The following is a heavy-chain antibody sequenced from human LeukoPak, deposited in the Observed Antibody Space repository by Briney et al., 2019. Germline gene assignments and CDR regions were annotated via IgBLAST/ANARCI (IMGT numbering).Heavy chain of an antibody. J-gene: IGHJ3*02. Sequence: ASVKVSCKTSGYTFTNYGISWVRQAPGQGLEWMGWISGHSGNTKYARRLQGRVIMTTDTSTSTAYMELRSLKSDDTAVYYCARDVLSGGLDVFDIWGQGTMVTVSS. V-gene: IGHV1-18*01. D-gene: IGHD3-10*01. CDR1: GYTFTNYG. CDR2: ISGHSGNT. CDR3: ARDVLSGGLDVFDI.